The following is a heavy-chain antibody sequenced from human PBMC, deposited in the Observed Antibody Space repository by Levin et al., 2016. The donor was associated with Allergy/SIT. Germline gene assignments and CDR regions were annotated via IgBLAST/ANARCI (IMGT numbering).Heavy chain of an antibody. CDR3: ARLWFGDGTNWFDP. V-gene: IGHV5-10-1*01. J-gene: IGHJ5*02. CDR2: IDPSDSYT. Sequence: GESLKISCQGSGYSFTNYWITWVRQMPGKGLEWMGRIDPSDSYTSYSPSFQGHVTISADNSISTAYLQWSSLRASDTAIYYCARLWFGDGTNWFDPWGQGTLVTVSS. CDR1: GYSFTNYW. D-gene: IGHD3-10*01.